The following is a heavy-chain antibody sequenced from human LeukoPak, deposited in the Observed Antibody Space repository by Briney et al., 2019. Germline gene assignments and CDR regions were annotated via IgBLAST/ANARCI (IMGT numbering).Heavy chain of an antibody. J-gene: IGHJ1*01. V-gene: IGHV3-48*04. D-gene: IGHD6-19*01. CDR1: PLTFSSYS. Sequence: GGSLRLSCTGAPLTFSSYSLNWVRQAPGKGLEWVSYISSFSSTIYYADSVKGRFTISRDNGKSSLSLQMNSLRTEDTALYYCAKGPGAAVAKRYIQHWGQGTLVTVSS. CDR3: AKGPGAAVAKRYIQH. CDR2: ISSFSSTI.